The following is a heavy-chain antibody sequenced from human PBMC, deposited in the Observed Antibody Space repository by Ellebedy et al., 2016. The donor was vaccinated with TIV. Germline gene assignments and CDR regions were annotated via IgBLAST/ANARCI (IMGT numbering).Heavy chain of an antibody. V-gene: IGHV3-23*01. Sequence: GGSLRLXXAASGFSIKYWAMTWVRQAPGKGLEWVASVSDGAVATNYADSVGGRFTISRDNSKNTLYLQMNSLRVEDTAVYYCAKEPSEPGRGLDYWGQGTLVTVSS. D-gene: IGHD1-14*01. CDR2: VSDGAVAT. J-gene: IGHJ4*02. CDR3: AKEPSEPGRGLDY. CDR1: GFSIKYWA.